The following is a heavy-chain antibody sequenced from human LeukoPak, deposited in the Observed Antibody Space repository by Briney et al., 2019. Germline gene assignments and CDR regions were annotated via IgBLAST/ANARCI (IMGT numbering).Heavy chain of an antibody. CDR2: IYYSGST. J-gene: IGHJ4*02. Sequence: PSETLSLTCTVSGGSISSSSYYWGWIRQPPGKGLEWIGSIYYSGSTYYNPSLKSRVTISVDTSKNQFSLKLSSVTAADTAVYYCARVGSGYDFWSGYYGGVDYWGQGTLVTVSS. D-gene: IGHD3-3*01. CDR1: GGSISSSSYY. V-gene: IGHV4-39*07. CDR3: ARVGSGYDFWSGYYGGVDY.